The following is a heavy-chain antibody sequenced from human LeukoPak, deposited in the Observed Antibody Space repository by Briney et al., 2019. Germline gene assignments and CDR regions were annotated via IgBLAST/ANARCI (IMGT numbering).Heavy chain of an antibody. CDR3: ARADGYSSWFVH. Sequence: GGSLRLSCAASGFTVSNNYMSWVRQPPGKGLEWVSVMYSGDSTYYDDSVKGRFTISRDNSKNTLDLQMNSLRDEDTGVYYCARADGYSSWFVHWGQGTLVTVSS. CDR2: MYSGDST. V-gene: IGHV3-53*01. D-gene: IGHD5-18*01. CDR1: GFTVSNNY. J-gene: IGHJ5*02.